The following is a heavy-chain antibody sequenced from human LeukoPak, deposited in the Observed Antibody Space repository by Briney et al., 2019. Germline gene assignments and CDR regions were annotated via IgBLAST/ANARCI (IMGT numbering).Heavy chain of an antibody. D-gene: IGHD3-22*01. CDR1: GGSFSGYY. J-gene: IGHJ4*02. Sequence: SETLSLTCAVYGGSFSGYYWSWIRQPPGKGLEWIGEINHSGSTNYNPSLKSRVTISVDTSKNQFSLKLSSVTAADTAVYYCARGHYYDTPLDYWGQGTLVTVSS. V-gene: IGHV4-34*01. CDR3: ARGHYYDTPLDY. CDR2: INHSGST.